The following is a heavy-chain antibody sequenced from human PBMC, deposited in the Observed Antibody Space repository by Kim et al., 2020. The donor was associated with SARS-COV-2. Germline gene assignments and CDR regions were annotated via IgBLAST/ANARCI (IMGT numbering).Heavy chain of an antibody. CDR2: IFYSGYT. D-gene: IGHD3-16*01. CDR1: GGSISSSSIYY. CDR3: ARPYASGITFIDS. Sequence: SETLSLTCTVSGGSISSSSIYYWAWIRQPPGKGLEWIGSIFYSGYTYYTPSLNSRVTISVNTAKNQFSLKLSSVTATDTALYYCARPYASGITFIDSWGQGTLVTISS. J-gene: IGHJ4*02. V-gene: IGHV4-39*01.